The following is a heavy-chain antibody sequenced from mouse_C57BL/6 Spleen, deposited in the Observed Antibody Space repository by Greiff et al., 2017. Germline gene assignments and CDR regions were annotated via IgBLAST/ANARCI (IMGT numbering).Heavy chain of an antibody. CDR2: INYDGSST. V-gene: IGHV5-16*01. CDR1: GFTFSDYY. CDR3: ARERVLQGYFDV. Sequence: EVKLVESEGGLVQPGSSMKLSCTASGFTFSDYYMAWVRQVPEKGLEWVANINYDGSSTYYLDSLKSRFIISRDNAKNILYLQMSSLKSEDTATYYCARERVLQGYFDVWGTGTTVTVSS. D-gene: IGHD2-14*01. J-gene: IGHJ1*03.